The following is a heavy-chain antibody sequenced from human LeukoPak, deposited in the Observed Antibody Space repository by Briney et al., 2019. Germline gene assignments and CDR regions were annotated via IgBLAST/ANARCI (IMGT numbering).Heavy chain of an antibody. CDR3: AREGYCSGGSCFHDAFDI. V-gene: IGHV4-34*01. D-gene: IGHD2-15*01. CDR2: INHSGST. J-gene: IGHJ3*02. Sequence: PSETLSLTCAVSGGSFSGYYWSWIRQPPGKGLEWVGEINHSGSTNYNPSLKSRVTISVDTSKNQFSLKLSSVTAADTAVYYCAREGYCSGGSCFHDAFDIWGRGTMVTVSS. CDR1: GGSFSGYY.